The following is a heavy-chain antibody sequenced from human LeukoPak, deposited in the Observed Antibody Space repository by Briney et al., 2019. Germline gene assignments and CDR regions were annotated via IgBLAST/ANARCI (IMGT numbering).Heavy chain of an antibody. CDR3: ANTRGYGYYFNY. Sequence: GGSLRLSCAASGFTFSSYGMHWVRQAPGKGLEWVAVISYDGSNKYYADSVKGRFTISRDNSKNTLYLQVNSLRAEDTAVYYCANTRGYGYYFNYWGQGTLVTVSS. J-gene: IGHJ4*02. CDR1: GFTFSSYG. CDR2: ISYDGSNK. D-gene: IGHD2-15*01. V-gene: IGHV3-30*18.